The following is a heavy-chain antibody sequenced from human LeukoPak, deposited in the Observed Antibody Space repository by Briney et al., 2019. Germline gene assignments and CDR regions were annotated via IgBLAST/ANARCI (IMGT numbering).Heavy chain of an antibody. CDR3: ARDEYPLQPNYRFDH. Sequence: PGGSLRLSCAASGFTFSNYYMSWIRQAPGKGLEWVGHIKGDGSQKYYVDSVKGRFTFPRDNAKNSLYLQMSNLRVEDTAIYYCARDEYPLQPNYRFDHWGRGSLVTVSS. V-gene: IGHV3-7*01. CDR2: IKGDGSQK. J-gene: IGHJ4*02. CDR1: GFTFSNYY. D-gene: IGHD5-24*01.